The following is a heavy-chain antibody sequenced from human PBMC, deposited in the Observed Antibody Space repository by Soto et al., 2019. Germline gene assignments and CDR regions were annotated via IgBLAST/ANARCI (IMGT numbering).Heavy chain of an antibody. Sequence: SETLSLTCSVSSVSISNYKWSWIRQTPGKGLEWIGYIDNSGGTSYNPSLRSRVTMSVGTSPKQFSLRLTSVTAADTAVYYCARHPDYDFWSGYATGVYYYGMDVWGQGTTVTVS. CDR1: SVSISNYK. D-gene: IGHD3-3*01. CDR3: ARHPDYDFWSGYATGVYYYGMDV. J-gene: IGHJ6*02. V-gene: IGHV4-59*08. CDR2: IDNSGGT.